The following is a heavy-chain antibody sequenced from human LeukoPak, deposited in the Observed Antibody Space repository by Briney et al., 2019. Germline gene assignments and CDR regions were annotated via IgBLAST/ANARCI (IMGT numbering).Heavy chain of an antibody. CDR3: AKFLPTHIVVANYYFDY. V-gene: IGHV3-23*01. CDR1: GFTFSSYA. D-gene: IGHD2-21*01. CDR2: ISGSGGST. J-gene: IGHJ4*02. Sequence: PGGSLRLSCAASGFTFSSYAMSWVCQAPGKGLEWVSAISGSGGSTYYADSVKGRFAISRDNSKNTLYLQMNSLGAEDTAVYYCAKFLPTHIVVANYYFDYWGQGTLVTVSS.